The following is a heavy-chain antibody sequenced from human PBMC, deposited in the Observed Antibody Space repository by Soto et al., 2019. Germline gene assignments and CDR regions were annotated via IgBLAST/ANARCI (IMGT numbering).Heavy chain of an antibody. Sequence: GASVKVSCKASGGTFSSYAISWVRQAPGQGLEWMGGIIPIFGTANYAQKFQGRVTITADESTSTAYMELSSLRSEDTAVYYCAVIELAARQPIYYYYGVDVWGQGTTVTVSS. J-gene: IGHJ6*02. D-gene: IGHD6-6*01. V-gene: IGHV1-69*13. CDR2: IIPIFGTA. CDR3: AVIELAARQPIYYYYGVDV. CDR1: GGTFSSYA.